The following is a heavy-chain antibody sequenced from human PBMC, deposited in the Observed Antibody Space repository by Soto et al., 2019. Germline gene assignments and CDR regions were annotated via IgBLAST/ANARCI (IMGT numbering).Heavy chain of an antibody. J-gene: IGHJ4*02. V-gene: IGHV4-34*01. CDR3: ARGPTTVTNPRRVFDY. D-gene: IGHD4-17*01. CDR2: INHSGST. CDR1: GGSFSGYY. Sequence: QVQLQQWGAGLLKPSETLSLTCAVYGGSFSGYYWSWIRQPPGKGLEWIREINHSGSTNYNPSLKSRVTISVDTSKNQFSLKLSSVTAADTAVYYCARGPTTVTNPRRVFDYWGQGTLVTVSS.